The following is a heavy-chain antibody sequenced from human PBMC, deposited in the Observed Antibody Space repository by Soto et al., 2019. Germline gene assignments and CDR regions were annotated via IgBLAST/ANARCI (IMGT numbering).Heavy chain of an antibody. CDR3: ARVKQGRGGYDSPFDY. J-gene: IGHJ4*02. V-gene: IGHV3-33*01. D-gene: IGHD5-12*01. Sequence: VAVIRYDGSNKYYADSVKGRFTISRDNSKNTLYLQMNSLRAEDTAVYYCARVKQGRGGYDSPFDYWGQGTLVTVSS. CDR2: IRYDGSNK.